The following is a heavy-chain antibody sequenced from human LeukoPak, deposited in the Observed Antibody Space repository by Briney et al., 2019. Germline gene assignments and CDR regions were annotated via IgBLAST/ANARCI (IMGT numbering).Heavy chain of an antibody. J-gene: IGHJ4*02. D-gene: IGHD3-10*01. CDR2: IIPNSGGT. Sequence: ASVKVSCKASGYTFTDYYVHWVRQAPGQGFEWMGWIIPNSGGTDSAQKFKGRVTMTRDTSISTAYMELSRLRSDDTAVYYCASGYGSGSYYIDYWGQGTLVTVSS. V-gene: IGHV1-2*02. CDR1: GYTFTDYY. CDR3: ASGYGSGSYYIDY.